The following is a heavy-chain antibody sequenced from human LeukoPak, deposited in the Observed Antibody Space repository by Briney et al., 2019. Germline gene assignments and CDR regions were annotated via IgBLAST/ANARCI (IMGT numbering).Heavy chain of an antibody. Sequence: SQTLSLTRTVSGDSMSRYYWNWIRQPPGKGLEWIGYIYYSGSTNYNPSLKSRVSILVDTSKNQFSLRLSSVTAADTAVYYCARSGGDRVEMPTIIDYWGQGTLVTVSS. CDR1: GDSMSRYY. CDR3: ARSGGDRVEMPTIIDY. CDR2: IYYSGST. V-gene: IGHV4-59*01. D-gene: IGHD3-10*01. J-gene: IGHJ4*02.